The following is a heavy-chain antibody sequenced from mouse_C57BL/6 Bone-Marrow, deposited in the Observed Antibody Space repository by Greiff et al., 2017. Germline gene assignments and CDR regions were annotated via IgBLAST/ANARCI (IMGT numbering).Heavy chain of an antibody. CDR3: TRSLIYYGTNY. J-gene: IGHJ2*01. CDR1: GFNIKDYY. D-gene: IGHD1-1*01. V-gene: IGHV14-2*01. CDR2: IDPEDGET. Sequence: EVQLQQSGAELVKPGASVKLSCTASGFNIKDYYIHWVKQRTEQGLEWIGRIDPEDGETKYAPKFQDKATITADTSSNTASLQLSSLTSEDTAVYYCTRSLIYYGTNYWGQGTTLTVSS.